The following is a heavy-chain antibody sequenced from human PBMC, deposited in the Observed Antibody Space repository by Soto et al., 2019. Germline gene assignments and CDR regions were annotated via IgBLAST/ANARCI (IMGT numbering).Heavy chain of an antibody. V-gene: IGHV4-30-4*01. D-gene: IGHD1-1*01. Sequence: SETLSLTCNVSDGSVSGYHWSWIRQPPGKGLEWIGYIYYSDNTYSNPSLKSRVAISGDTSRNQFSLNLSFVTAADTAVYYCATMGTPAKGLYYFDYCGQGTLVTGSS. J-gene: IGHJ4*02. CDR1: DGSVSGYH. CDR3: ATMGTPAKGLYYFDY. CDR2: IYYSDNT.